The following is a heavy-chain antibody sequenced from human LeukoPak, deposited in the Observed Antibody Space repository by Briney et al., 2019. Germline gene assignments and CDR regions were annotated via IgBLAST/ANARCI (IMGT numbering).Heavy chain of an antibody. CDR1: GGSISSSSYY. Sequence: PSETLSLTCTVSGGSISSSSYYWGWIRQPPGKGLEWIGSIYYSGSTYYNPSLKSRVTISVDTSKNQFSLKLSSVTAADTAVYYCAVRPQQKYFQHWGQGTLVTVSS. CDR2: IYYSGST. V-gene: IGHV4-39*07. J-gene: IGHJ1*01. CDR3: AVRPQQKYFQH. D-gene: IGHD3-10*01.